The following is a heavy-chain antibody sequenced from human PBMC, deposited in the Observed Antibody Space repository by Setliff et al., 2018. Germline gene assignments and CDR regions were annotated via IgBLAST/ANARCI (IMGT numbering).Heavy chain of an antibody. Sequence: SETLSLTCTVPGDSISSFSYYWGRIRQPPGKGLEWIGTIYDSGKTYYNPSLKSRVTISVDTSKNQFSLKLNSVTAADTGVYYCASCRFQVPYNYWGQGTLVTVSS. CDR3: ASCRFQVPYNY. CDR2: IYDSGKT. D-gene: IGHD2-2*02. CDR1: GDSISSFSYY. V-gene: IGHV4-39*01. J-gene: IGHJ4*02.